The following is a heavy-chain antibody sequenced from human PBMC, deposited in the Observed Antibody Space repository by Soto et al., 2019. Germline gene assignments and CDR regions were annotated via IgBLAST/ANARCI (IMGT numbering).Heavy chain of an antibody. Sequence: GGSLRLSCAVSGLTFNNAWMNWLRQAPGKGLEWVGRIKSKTDGGATDYAAPVKDRFIISRDDSRNTLFLQMNSLKVEDTAVYYCATAGYYYNFDSWGHGT. J-gene: IGHJ4*01. V-gene: IGHV3-15*07. CDR3: ATAGYYYNFDS. D-gene: IGHD3-22*01. CDR2: IKSKTDGGAT. CDR1: GLTFNNAW.